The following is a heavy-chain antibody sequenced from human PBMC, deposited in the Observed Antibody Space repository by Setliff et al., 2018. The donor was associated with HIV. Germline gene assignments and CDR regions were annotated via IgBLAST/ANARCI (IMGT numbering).Heavy chain of an antibody. V-gene: IGHV4-4*07. CDR3: ARYRYYYDSSGYGRWFDP. D-gene: IGHD3-22*01. CDR2: IYTSGST. J-gene: IGHJ5*02. Sequence: SETLSLTCTVSGLSFRTYWSWVRQPAGKGLEWIGRIYTSGSTNYNPSLKSRVTISVDTSENQFSLRLNSVTAADTAVYYCARYRYYYDSSGYGRWFDPWGQGTLVTVSS. CDR1: GLSFRTY.